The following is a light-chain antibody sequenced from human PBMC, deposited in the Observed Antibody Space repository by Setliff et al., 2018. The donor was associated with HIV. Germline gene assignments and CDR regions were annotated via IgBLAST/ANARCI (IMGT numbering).Light chain of an antibody. J-gene: IGLJ1*01. CDR3: SSYTSSSSLLYV. V-gene: IGLV2-14*03. CDR2: DVT. CDR1: SSDVGGYNY. Sequence: QSALTQPASVSGSPGQSITISCTGTSSDVGGYNYVSWYRQRPGRAPELMIYDVTHRPSGVSYRFSGSKSGNTASLTISGLQAEDEADYYCSSYTSSSSLLYVFGTGTKVTVL.